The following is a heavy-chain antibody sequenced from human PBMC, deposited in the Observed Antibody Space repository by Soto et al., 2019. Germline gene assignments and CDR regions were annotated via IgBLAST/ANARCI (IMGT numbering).Heavy chain of an antibody. Sequence: SVKVSCKASGGTFSSYAISWVRRAPGQGLEWMGGIIPIFGTANYAQKFQGRVTITADESTSTAYMELSSLRSEDTAVYYCAREILSSSWDYYYYYGMDVWGQGTTVTVSS. V-gene: IGHV1-69*13. CDR2: IIPIFGTA. CDR3: AREILSSSWDYYYYYGMDV. CDR1: GGTFSSYA. D-gene: IGHD6-13*01. J-gene: IGHJ6*02.